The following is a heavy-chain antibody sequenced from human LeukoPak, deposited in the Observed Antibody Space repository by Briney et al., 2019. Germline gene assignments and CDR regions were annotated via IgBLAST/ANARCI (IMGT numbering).Heavy chain of an antibody. J-gene: IGHJ4*02. V-gene: IGHV1-8*01. Sequence: ASVKVSCKASGYTFTSYDINWVRQATGQGLEWMGWMNPNSGNTGYAQKFQGRVTMTRNTSISTAYMGLSSLRSEDTAVYYCAREDYGDYGFDYWGQGTLVTVSS. CDR2: MNPNSGNT. D-gene: IGHD4-17*01. CDR3: AREDYGDYGFDY. CDR1: GYTFTSYD.